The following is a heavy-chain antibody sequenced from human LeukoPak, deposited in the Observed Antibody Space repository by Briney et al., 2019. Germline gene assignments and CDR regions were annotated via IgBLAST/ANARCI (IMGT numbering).Heavy chain of an antibody. CDR2: INIGGTNT. J-gene: IGHJ5*02. V-gene: IGHV3-11*01. CDR3: ATDGAGFDT. CDR1: GFTFSDYY. Sequence: GGSLRLSCAASGFTFSDYYMSWIRQAPGKGLEWLPYINIGGTNTHYADSVKGRFTISRDNTKKSLYLQMNNLRAEDTAVYYCATDGAGFDTWGQGVLVTVPS.